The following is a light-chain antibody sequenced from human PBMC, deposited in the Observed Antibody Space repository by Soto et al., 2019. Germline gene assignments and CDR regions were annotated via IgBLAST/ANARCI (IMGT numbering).Light chain of an antibody. J-gene: IGKJ4*01. CDR1: QSISSW. CDR3: QQCSNWPPELT. V-gene: IGKV1-5*01. CDR2: DAS. Sequence: DIQMTQSPSTLSASVGDRVTITCRASQSISSWLAWYQQKPGKAPKLLIYDASSLESGVPSRFSGSGSGTDFTLTISSLEPEDFAVYYCQQCSNWPPELTFGGGTKVEIK.